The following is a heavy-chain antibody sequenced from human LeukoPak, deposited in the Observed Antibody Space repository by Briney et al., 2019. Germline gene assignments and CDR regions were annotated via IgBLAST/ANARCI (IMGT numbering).Heavy chain of an antibody. CDR3: ATLDLRGYYFDY. CDR2: IYSGGAT. CDR1: GFAVSSNY. J-gene: IGHJ4*02. V-gene: IGHV3-53*04. Sequence: PGGSLRLSCAASGFAVSSNYIGWVRQAPGKGLEYVSVIYSGGATYYADSVKGRFTISRHISKHTLYLQMNSLRAEDTAVYYCATLDLRGYYFDYWGQGILVTVSS. D-gene: IGHD3-22*01.